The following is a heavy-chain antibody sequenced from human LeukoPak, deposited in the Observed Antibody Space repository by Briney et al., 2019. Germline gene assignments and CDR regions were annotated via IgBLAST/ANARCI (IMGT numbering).Heavy chain of an antibody. CDR1: GYTYTSYG. CDR3: ARGYCSSTSCYREVLYYYYMDV. D-gene: IGHD2-2*02. CDR2: ISAYNGNT. V-gene: IGHV1-18*01. Sequence: GASVKVSCKASGYTYTSYGISWVRQAPGQGLEWMGWISAYNGNTNYAQKLQGRVTMTTDTSTSTAYMELRSLRSEDTAVYYCARGYCSSTSCYREVLYYYYMDVWGKGTTVTVSS. J-gene: IGHJ6*03.